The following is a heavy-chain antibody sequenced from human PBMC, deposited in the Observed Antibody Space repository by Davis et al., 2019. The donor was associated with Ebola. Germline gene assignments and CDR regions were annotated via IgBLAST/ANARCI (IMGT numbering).Heavy chain of an antibody. CDR1: GGSVSNYY. CDR2: IYYSGST. D-gene: IGHD6-6*01. Sequence: SETLSLTCTVSGGSVSNYYWSWIRQHPGKGLEWIGYIYYSGSTYYNPSLKSRVTISVDTSKNQFSLKLSSVTAADTAVYYCARLHIAARYYYYYGMDVWGQGTTVTVSS. J-gene: IGHJ6*02. V-gene: IGHV4-59*08. CDR3: ARLHIAARYYYYYGMDV.